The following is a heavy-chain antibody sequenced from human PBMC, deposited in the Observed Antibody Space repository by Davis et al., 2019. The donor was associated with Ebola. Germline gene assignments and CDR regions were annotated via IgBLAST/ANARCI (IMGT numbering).Heavy chain of an antibody. V-gene: IGHV1-8*01. Sequence: ASVKVSCKASGYTFTSYDINWVRQATGQGLEWMGWMNPNSGNTGYAQKFQGRVTMTSDTSISTGYMELSSLRSEDTAVYYCARDRATTGPFDYWGQGTLVTVSS. CDR3: ARDRATTGPFDY. CDR1: GYTFTSYD. J-gene: IGHJ4*02. D-gene: IGHD1-26*01. CDR2: MNPNSGNT.